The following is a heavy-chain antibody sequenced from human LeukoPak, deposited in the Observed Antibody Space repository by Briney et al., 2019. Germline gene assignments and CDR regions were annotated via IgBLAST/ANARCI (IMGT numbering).Heavy chain of an antibody. CDR2: IYYSGST. J-gene: IGHJ4*02. V-gene: IGHV4-59*12. CDR1: GGSISSYY. CDR3: ARGESYYDSSGYYDY. D-gene: IGHD3-22*01. Sequence: KPSETLSLTCTVSGGSISSYYWSWIRQPPGKGLEWIGYIYYSGSTNYNPSLKSRVTISVDTSKNQFSLKLSSVTAADTAVYYCARGESYYDSSGYYDYWGQGTLVTVSS.